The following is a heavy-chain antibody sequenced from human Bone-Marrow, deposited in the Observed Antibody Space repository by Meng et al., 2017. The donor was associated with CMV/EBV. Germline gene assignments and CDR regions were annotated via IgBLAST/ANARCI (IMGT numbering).Heavy chain of an antibody. Sequence: QVQLVQSGAEVKKPGSSVKVSCKASGGTFSSYAISWVRQAPGQGLEWMGWVDPKSYTSRCTQKFQGRVTMTTDTSTSTCFIELRSLRSEDTAVYYCARGSGYHLSTALDHWGQGTLVTVSS. CDR1: GGTFSSYA. CDR2: VDPKSYTS. J-gene: IGHJ4*02. CDR3: ARGSGYHLSTALDH. D-gene: IGHD3-22*01. V-gene: IGHV1-69*05.